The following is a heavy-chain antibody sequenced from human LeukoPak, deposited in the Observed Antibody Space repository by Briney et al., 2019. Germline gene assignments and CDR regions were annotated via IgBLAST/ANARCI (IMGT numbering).Heavy chain of an antibody. V-gene: IGHV4-34*01. CDR3: ARVGDILTGYAWFDP. J-gene: IGHJ5*02. D-gene: IGHD3-9*01. CDR2: INHSGST. CDR1: GGSFSGYY. Sequence: SETLSLTCAVYGGSFSGYYWSWIRQPPGKGLEWIGEINHSGSTNYNPSLKSRVTISVDTSKNQFSLKLSSVTAADTAVYYCARVGDILTGYAWFDPWGQGTLVTVSS.